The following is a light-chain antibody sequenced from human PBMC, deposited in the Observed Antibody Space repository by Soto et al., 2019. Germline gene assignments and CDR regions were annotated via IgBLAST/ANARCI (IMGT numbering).Light chain of an antibody. V-gene: IGKV3-15*01. CDR1: QSVSID. Sequence: EIVLTQSPATLSLSPGERVTLSCRASQSVSIDLAWYQQKPGQAPRLLIYGASTRATDIPPSFTGSGSGTEFTLTISSLQSEDIAVYYCQQYNKWPQTFGQGTKVDIK. CDR2: GAS. CDR3: QQYNKWPQT. J-gene: IGKJ1*01.